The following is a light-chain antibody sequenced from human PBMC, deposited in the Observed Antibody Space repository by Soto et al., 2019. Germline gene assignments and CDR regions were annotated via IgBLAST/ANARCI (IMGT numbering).Light chain of an antibody. Sequence: EIVMTQSPATLSVSPGERATLSCRDSQSVTSNLAWYQQKPGQAPRLLIYDASTRATGLPARFSGSGSGTEFTLTISSLQSEDFAVYYCQQYNDRPRTFGQGTKVEIK. V-gene: IGKV3-15*01. CDR2: DAS. J-gene: IGKJ1*01. CDR3: QQYNDRPRT. CDR1: QSVTSN.